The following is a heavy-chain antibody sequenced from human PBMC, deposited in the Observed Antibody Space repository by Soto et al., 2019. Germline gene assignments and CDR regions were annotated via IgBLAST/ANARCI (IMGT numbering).Heavy chain of an antibody. CDR2: IYHRGST. V-gene: IGHV4-31*03. J-gene: IGHJ6*03. CDR3: AREEIPDHSGYDSHYYYMDV. D-gene: IGHD5-12*01. CDR1: DGSISSGYYY. Sequence: TLSLTCTVSDGSISSGYYYWNWIRQHPGKGLEWIGYIYHRGSTKYNPSLKNRVTISVDTSKNQISLKLSSLSAADTAVYYCAREEIPDHSGYDSHYYYMDVWGKGTTVTVSS.